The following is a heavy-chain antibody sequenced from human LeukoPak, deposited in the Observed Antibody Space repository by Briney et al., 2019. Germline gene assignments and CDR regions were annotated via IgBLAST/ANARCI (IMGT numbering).Heavy chain of an antibody. V-gene: IGHV3-21*01. J-gene: IGHJ4*02. CDR2: ISSSSTYI. CDR3: ARDAYCSGGRCYPPYNIDS. CDR1: GFTFSSYS. D-gene: IGHD2-15*01. Sequence: GGSLRLSCAASGFTFSSYSMHWVRQAPGKGLEWVSSISSSSTYIYYADSVKGRFTISRDNAKSSLYLQMNSLRAEDTAVYYCARDAYCSGGRCYPPYNIDSWGQGTLVTVSS.